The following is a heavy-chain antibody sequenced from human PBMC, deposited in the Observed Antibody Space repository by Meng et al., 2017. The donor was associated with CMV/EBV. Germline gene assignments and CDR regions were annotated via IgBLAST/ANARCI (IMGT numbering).Heavy chain of an antibody. V-gene: IGHV3-7*01. CDR2: IKQDGSEK. D-gene: IGHD3-10*01. CDR3: ARGLRGPSLVRGVTHVAFDI. Sequence: GGSLRLSCAASGFTFSSYWMSWVRQAPGKGLEWVANIKQDGSEKYYVDSVKGRFTISRDNAKNSLYLQMNSLRAEDTAVYYCARGLRGPSLVRGVTHVAFDIWGQGTMVTVSS. J-gene: IGHJ3*02. CDR1: GFTFSSYW.